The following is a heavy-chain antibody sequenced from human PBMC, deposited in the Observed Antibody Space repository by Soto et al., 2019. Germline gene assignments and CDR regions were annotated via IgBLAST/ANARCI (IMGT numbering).Heavy chain of an antibody. CDR2: ISAYNGNT. D-gene: IGHD6-6*01. CDR3: ARLLLAQTYSTSGGYFDL. V-gene: IGHV1-18*04. Sequence: QVQLVQSGAEVKKPGASVKVSCKASGYTFTSYGISWVRQAPGQGLEWMGWISAYNGNTNYAQKLQGRVTMTTDTSTSTAYMELRSLRSDDTAVYYCARLLLAQTYSTSGGYFDLWGRGTLVTVSS. J-gene: IGHJ2*01. CDR1: GYTFTSYG.